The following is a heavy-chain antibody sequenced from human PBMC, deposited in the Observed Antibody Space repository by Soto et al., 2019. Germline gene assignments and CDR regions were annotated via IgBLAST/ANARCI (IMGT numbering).Heavy chain of an antibody. V-gene: IGHV4-39*02. CDR2: VHSSGGT. D-gene: IGHD6-6*01. J-gene: IGHJ5*02. CDR1: GGSIKNGDYF. CDR3: VRRSSSSLGSLFDP. Sequence: PSETLSLTCTVSGGSIKNGDYFWGWIRQPPGKGLEWIGSVHSSGGTYYNSSLNGRVTISIDKSNHHFSLKLSSVTPTDTAVYYCVRRSSSSLGSLFDPWGRGVLVTVSS.